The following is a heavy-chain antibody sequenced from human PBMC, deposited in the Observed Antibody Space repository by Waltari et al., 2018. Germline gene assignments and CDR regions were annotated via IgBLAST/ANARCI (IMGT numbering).Heavy chain of an antibody. D-gene: IGHD2-2*01. CDR2: INHSGST. CDR1: GGSFSGYY. J-gene: IGHJ6*02. V-gene: IGHV4-34*01. CDR3: ARLPLSPPRYCSSTSCYSYYYYGMDV. Sequence: QVQLQQWGAGLLKPSETLSLTCAVSGGSFSGYYWNWTRHPPGQGLARVGEINHSGSTNYNPSRKSRVTISVDTSKNQFSLKLSSVTAADTAVYYCARLPLSPPRYCSSTSCYSYYYYGMDVWGQGTTVTVSS.